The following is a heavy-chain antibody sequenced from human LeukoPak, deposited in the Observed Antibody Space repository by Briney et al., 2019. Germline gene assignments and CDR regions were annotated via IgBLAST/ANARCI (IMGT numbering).Heavy chain of an antibody. D-gene: IGHD3-22*01. CDR1: GGSISSGGYY. Sequence: PSETLSLTCTVSGGSISSGGYYWSWIRQHPGKGPEWIAYIYYSGSTYYNPSLKSRVTISVDTSKNQFSLKLSSVTAADTAVYYCASKKTEGYDSSGYFWGQGTLVTVSS. V-gene: IGHV4-31*03. CDR2: IYYSGST. J-gene: IGHJ4*02. CDR3: ASKKTEGYDSSGYF.